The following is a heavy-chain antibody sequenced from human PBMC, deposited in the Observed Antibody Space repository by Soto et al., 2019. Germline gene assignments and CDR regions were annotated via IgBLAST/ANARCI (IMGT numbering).Heavy chain of an antibody. CDR2: ISSRISTI. V-gene: IGHV3-48*02. Sequence: EVQLVESGGNLVQPGGSLRLSCAASGFTFSSYSMNWVRQAPGKGLEWVSHISSRISTIYYADSVKGRFTISRDNAKNSLYLQMNSLRDEDTAVYHCAREYDILTGYYDVGWFDPWGQGTLVTVSS. J-gene: IGHJ5*02. CDR3: AREYDILTGYYDVGWFDP. D-gene: IGHD3-9*01. CDR1: GFTFSSYS.